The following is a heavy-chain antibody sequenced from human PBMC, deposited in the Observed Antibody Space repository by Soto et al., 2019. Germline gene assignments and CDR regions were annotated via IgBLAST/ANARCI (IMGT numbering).Heavy chain of an antibody. CDR2: IQTDNDHA. CDR1: GYTFLKYG. CDR3: AKDLGSGYRFDY. V-gene: IGHV1-18*01. J-gene: IGHJ4*02. Sequence: QVQLVQSGPEVKKPGASVKVACKASGYTFLKYGINWVRQAPGQGLEWMGGIQTDNDHASFAQKFEGRVTMTTDTSTRTVSMELRDLSSDDTAVYYCAKDLGSGYRFDYWGQGTPVTVSS. D-gene: IGHD3-9*01.